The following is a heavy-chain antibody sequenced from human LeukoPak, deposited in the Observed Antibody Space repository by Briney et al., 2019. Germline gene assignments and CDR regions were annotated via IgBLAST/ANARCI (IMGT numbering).Heavy chain of an antibody. CDR1: GFTVSSNY. Sequence: GGSLRLSCEASGFTVSSNYMSWVRQAPGKGLDWVSVIYSGGTTYYADSVRGRFTISRDNSKNTLYLQMNSLRAEDTAVYYCARGTGTTNFDYWGQGTLVTVSS. V-gene: IGHV3-53*01. CDR2: IYSGGTT. CDR3: ARGTGTTNFDY. D-gene: IGHD1-1*01. J-gene: IGHJ4*02.